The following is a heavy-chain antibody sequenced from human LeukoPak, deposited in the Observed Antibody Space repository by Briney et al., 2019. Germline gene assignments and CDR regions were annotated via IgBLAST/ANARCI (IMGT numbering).Heavy chain of an antibody. Sequence: SVTLSLTCTVSGGSISSSSYYWGWIRQPPGKGLEWIGSIYYSGSTYYNPSLKSRVTISVDTSKNQFSLKLSSVTAADTAVYYCARIIVVPAAQFDYWGQGTLVTVSS. V-gene: IGHV4-39*07. CDR1: GGSISSSSYY. J-gene: IGHJ4*02. CDR2: IYYSGST. CDR3: ARIIVVPAAQFDY. D-gene: IGHD2-2*01.